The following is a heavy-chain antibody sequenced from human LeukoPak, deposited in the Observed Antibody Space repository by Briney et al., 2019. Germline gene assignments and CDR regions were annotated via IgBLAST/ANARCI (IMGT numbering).Heavy chain of an antibody. V-gene: IGHV4-39*01. J-gene: IGHJ4*02. CDR3: ARDSGSYEAERYFDY. Sequence: SETLSLTCTVSGGSISSSSYYWGWIRQPPGKGLEWIGSIYYSGSTYYNPSLKSRVTISVDTSKNQFSLKLSSVTAADTAVYYCARDSGSYEAERYFDYWGQGTLVTVSS. D-gene: IGHD1-26*01. CDR2: IYYSGST. CDR1: GGSISSSSYY.